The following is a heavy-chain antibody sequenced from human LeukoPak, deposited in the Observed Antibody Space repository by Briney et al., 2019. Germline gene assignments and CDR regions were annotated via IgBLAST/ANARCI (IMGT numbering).Heavy chain of an antibody. J-gene: IGHJ5*02. CDR1: GGSISSGGYY. CDR3: ARVRYNWRSNWFDP. Sequence: SETLSLTCTVSGGSISSGGYYWSWIRQHPGKGLEWIVYIYYSGSTYYNPSLKSRATISVDTSKNQFSLKLSSVTAADTAVYYCARVRYNWRSNWFDPGGQGTLVTVSS. D-gene: IGHD1-20*01. V-gene: IGHV4-31*03. CDR2: IYYSGST.